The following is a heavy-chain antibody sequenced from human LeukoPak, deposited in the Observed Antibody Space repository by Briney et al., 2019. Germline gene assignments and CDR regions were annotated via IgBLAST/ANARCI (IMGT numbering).Heavy chain of an antibody. CDR3: ARDKDSVVTPSYYFDY. J-gene: IGHJ4*02. Sequence: GGSLRLSCAASGFTFSSYWMSWVRQAPGKGLEWVANIKQDGSEKYYVDSVKGRFTISRDNAKNSLYLQMNSLRAEDTAVYYCARDKDSVVTPSYYFDYWGQGTLITVSS. D-gene: IGHD4-23*01. CDR2: IKQDGSEK. V-gene: IGHV3-7*01. CDR1: GFTFSSYW.